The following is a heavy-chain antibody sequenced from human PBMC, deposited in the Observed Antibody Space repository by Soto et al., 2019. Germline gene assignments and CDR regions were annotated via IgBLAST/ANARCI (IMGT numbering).Heavy chain of an antibody. D-gene: IGHD3-3*01. Sequence: GASVKVSCKASGYTFTSYDINWVRQATGQGLEWMGWMNPNSGNTGYAQKFQGRVTMTRNTSISTACMELSSLRSEDTAVYYCARKVRGYDFWSGYPYYYYYGMDVWGQGTTVTVSS. V-gene: IGHV1-8*01. CDR1: GYTFTSYD. CDR3: ARKVRGYDFWSGYPYYYYYGMDV. CDR2: MNPNSGNT. J-gene: IGHJ6*02.